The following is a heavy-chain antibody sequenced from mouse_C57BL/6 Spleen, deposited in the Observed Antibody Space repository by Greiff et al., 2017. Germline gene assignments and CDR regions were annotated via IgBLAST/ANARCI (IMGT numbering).Heavy chain of an antibody. CDR3: ARPLDSSGYGFAY. CDR1: GYSFTGYY. D-gene: IGHD3-2*02. CDR2: INPSTGGT. J-gene: IGHJ3*01. V-gene: IGHV1-42*01. Sequence: VQLQQSGPELVKPGASVKISCKASGYSFTGYYMNWVKQSPEKSLEWIGEINPSTGGTTYNQKFKAKATLTVDKSSSTAYMQLKSLTSEDSAVYYCARPLDSSGYGFAYWGQGTLVTVSA.